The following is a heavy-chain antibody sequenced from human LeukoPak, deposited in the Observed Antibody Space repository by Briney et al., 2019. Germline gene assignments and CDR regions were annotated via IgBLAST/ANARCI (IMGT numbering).Heavy chain of an antibody. CDR3: ASGGYYED. V-gene: IGHV4-34*01. Sequence: SETLSLTCAVYGVSFSGYYWSWIRQPLGKGLEWIGEINHSGSTNYNPSLKSRVTISVDTSKNQFSLKLSSVTAADTAVYYCASGGYYEDWGQGTLVTVSS. J-gene: IGHJ4*02. CDR1: GVSFSGYY. CDR2: INHSGST.